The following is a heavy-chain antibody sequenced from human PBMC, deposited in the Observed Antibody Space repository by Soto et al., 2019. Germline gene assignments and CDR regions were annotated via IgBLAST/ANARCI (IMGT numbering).Heavy chain of an antibody. D-gene: IGHD5-12*01. CDR3: ARYGHGYNYWYFDL. V-gene: IGHV1-69*01. CDR1: GDTFNKYT. CDR2: IIPIYGTA. J-gene: IGHJ2*01. Sequence: QVQLVQSGAEVREPGSSVKVSCKVSGDTFNKYTINWVRQAPGQGLEWMAGIIPIYGTANYALKFHDRIKVTADESTATAYMELNSLTSEDTAIYYCARYGHGYNYWYFDLWCRGTLITGSS.